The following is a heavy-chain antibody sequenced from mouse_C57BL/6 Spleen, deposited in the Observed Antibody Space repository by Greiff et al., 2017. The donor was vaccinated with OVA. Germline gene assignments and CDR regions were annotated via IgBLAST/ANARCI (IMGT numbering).Heavy chain of an antibody. D-gene: IGHD1-1*01. CDR2: INPGSGGT. CDR3: ARATVVDWYFDV. Sequence: VQLQQSGAELVRPGTSVKVSCKASGYAFTNYLIEWVKQRPGQGLEWIGVINPGSGGTNYNEKFKGKATLTADNSSSTAYMQLSSLTSEDSAVYFCARATVVDWYFDVWGTGTTVTVSS. J-gene: IGHJ1*03. V-gene: IGHV1-54*01. CDR1: GYAFTNYL.